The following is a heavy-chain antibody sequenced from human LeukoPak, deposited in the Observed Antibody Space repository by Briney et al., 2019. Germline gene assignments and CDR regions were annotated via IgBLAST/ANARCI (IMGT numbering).Heavy chain of an antibody. D-gene: IGHD2-21*01. Sequence: SETLSLTCTVSGGSISSYYWSWIRQPPGKGLEWIGYIYYSGSTNYNPSLKSRVTISVDTSKNQFSLKLSSVTAADTAVYYCARVVGENWFDPWGQGTLVTVSS. CDR2: IYYSGST. CDR3: ARVVGENWFDP. CDR1: GGSISSYY. J-gene: IGHJ5*02. V-gene: IGHV4-59*01.